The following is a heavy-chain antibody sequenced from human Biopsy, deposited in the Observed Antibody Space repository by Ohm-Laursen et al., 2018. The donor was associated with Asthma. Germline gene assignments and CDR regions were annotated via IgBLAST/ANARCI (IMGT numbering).Heavy chain of an antibody. CDR1: GFTVSRDH. J-gene: IGHJ3*02. Sequence: SLRLSCAASGFTVSRDHMFWVRQAPGKGLEWVSVIYSGGTSHTADSVRGRFTISRDISKNTLSLQMNSLRAEDTAVYYCARAYGGNFFSGAFDIWGQGTMVTVSS. V-gene: IGHV3-53*01. CDR3: ARAYGGNFFSGAFDI. D-gene: IGHD4-23*01. CDR2: IYSGGTS.